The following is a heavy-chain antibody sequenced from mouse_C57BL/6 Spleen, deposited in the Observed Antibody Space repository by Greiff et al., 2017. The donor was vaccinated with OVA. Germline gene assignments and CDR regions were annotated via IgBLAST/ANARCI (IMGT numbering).Heavy chain of an antibody. V-gene: IGHV1-69*01. Sequence: VQLQQPGAELVMPGASVKLSCKASGYTFTSYWMHWVKQRPGQGLEWIGEIDPSDSYTNYNQKFKGKSTLTVDKSSSTAYMQLSSLTSEDSAVYYCARGQANWDLYYFDYWGQGTTLTVSS. D-gene: IGHD4-1*01. CDR1: GYTFTSYW. CDR2: IDPSDSYT. CDR3: ARGQANWDLYYFDY. J-gene: IGHJ2*01.